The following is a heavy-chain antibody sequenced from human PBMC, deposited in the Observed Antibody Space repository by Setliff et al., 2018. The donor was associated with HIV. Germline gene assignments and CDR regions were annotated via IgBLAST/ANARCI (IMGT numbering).Heavy chain of an antibody. Sequence: SETLSLTCTVSGGSISGYYWSWIRQPPGKGLEYIGSIFFTGNTIYNPSLKARVTLSVDMSKNQVFLRLSSVTAADTAVYYCVRGYCSSTTCYEDYYYMAVWAKGARSPSP. D-gene: IGHD2-2*01. CDR1: GGSISGYY. V-gene: IGHV4-59*01. CDR3: VRGYCSSTTCYEDYYYMAV. CDR2: IFFTGNT. J-gene: IGHJ6*03.